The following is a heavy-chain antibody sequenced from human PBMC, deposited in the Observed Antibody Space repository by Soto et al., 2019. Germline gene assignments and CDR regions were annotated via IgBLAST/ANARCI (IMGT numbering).Heavy chain of an antibody. CDR1: GGSISSGGYS. CDR2: IYHSGST. Sequence: QLQLQESGSGLVKPSQTLSLTCAVSGGSISSGGYSWSWIRQPPGKGLEWIGYIYHSGSTYYNPSLKSRVTISVDRSKNQFSLKLSSVTAADTAVYYCARAPAYCSGSSCYVGAFDIWGQGTMVTVSS. D-gene: IGHD2-15*01. V-gene: IGHV4-30-2*01. J-gene: IGHJ3*02. CDR3: ARAPAYCSGSSCYVGAFDI.